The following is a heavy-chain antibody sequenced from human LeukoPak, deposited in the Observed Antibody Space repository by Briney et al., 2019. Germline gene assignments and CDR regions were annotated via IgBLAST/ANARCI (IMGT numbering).Heavy chain of an antibody. J-gene: IGHJ3*02. CDR2: INPSGGST. CDR3: ARKYCSSTSCFSDAFDI. D-gene: IGHD2-2*01. CDR1: GYTFTSYY. Sequence: GASVKVSCKASGYTFTSYYMHWVRQAPGQGLEWMGIINPSGGSTSYAQKFQGRVTMTRDTSTSTVYMELSSLRSEDTAVYYCARKYCSSTSCFSDAFDIWGQGTMVTVSS. V-gene: IGHV1-46*01.